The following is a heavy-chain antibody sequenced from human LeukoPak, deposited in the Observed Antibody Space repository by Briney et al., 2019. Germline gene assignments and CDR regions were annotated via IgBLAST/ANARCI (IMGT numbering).Heavy chain of an antibody. CDR3: ARAPQEHYGDYKFDFDY. J-gene: IGHJ4*02. CDR2: IYHSGST. Sequence: SETLSLTCTVSGYSISSGYYWGWIRQPSGKGLEWIGSIYHSGSTYYNPSLKSRVTISVDTSKNKFSLKLSSVTAADTAVYYCARAPQEHYGDYKFDFDYWGQGTLVTVSS. V-gene: IGHV4-38-2*02. D-gene: IGHD4-17*01. CDR1: GYSISSGYY.